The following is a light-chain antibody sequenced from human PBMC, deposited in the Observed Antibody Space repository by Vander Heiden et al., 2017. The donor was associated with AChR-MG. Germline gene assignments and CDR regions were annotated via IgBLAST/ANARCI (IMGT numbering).Light chain of an antibody. CDR1: HSNIGRGS. CDR3: AAWDDSMSGRV. V-gene: IGLV1-44*01. Sequence: QSVLTQPPSASGTPGQRVTIPCSGSHSNIGRGSVNWDQHLPGTAPKHLIYNNNQRPSGVPDRCSGSKSGTSASLAISGLRSEDEADYYCAAWDDSMSGRVFGGGTKLTVL. J-gene: IGLJ3*02. CDR2: NNN.